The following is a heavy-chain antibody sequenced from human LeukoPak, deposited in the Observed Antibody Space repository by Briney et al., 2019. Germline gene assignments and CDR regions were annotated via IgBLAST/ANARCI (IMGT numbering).Heavy chain of an antibody. CDR2: IIPILGIA. J-gene: IGHJ6*02. Sequence: SVKVSCKASGGTFSSYAISWVRQAPGQGLEWMGRIIPILGIANYAQKFQGRVTITADKSTSTAYMELSSLRSEDTAVYYCARDWVPLAAAGHYYYGMDVWGQGTTVTVSS. V-gene: IGHV1-69*04. CDR3: ARDWVPLAAAGHYYYGMDV. D-gene: IGHD6-13*01. CDR1: GGTFSSYA.